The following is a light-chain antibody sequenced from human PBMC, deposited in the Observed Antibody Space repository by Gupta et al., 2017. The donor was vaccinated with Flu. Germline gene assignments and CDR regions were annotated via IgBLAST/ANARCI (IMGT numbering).Light chain of an antibody. Sequence: CKSSQSLVDSDGNTYLNWFQQRPGQSPRRLIYKVSNRDSGVPDRFSGSGSGTDFTLKISRVEAEDVGVYYYMQPTLWPPVTFGQGTKLEIK. CDR2: KVS. V-gene: IGKV2-30*01. CDR1: QSLVDSDGNTY. CDR3: MQPTLWPPVT. J-gene: IGKJ2*01.